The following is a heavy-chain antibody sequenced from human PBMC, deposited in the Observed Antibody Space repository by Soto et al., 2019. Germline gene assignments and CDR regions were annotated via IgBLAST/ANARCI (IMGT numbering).Heavy chain of an antibody. V-gene: IGHV4-4*02. CDR3: ARGRRTVQTTRVFLDL. J-gene: IGHJ5*02. D-gene: IGHD1-1*01. CDR1: GGAIDSSNW. Sequence: SETLSLTCTVSGGAIDSSNWWTWVRQFPGKGLQWVGEIHHIGTTNYNPSLQSRVHISIDKTKKQFSVELLSLTAADTAIYYCARGRRTVQTTRVFLDLWGPGRLVTVSS. CDR2: IHHIGTT.